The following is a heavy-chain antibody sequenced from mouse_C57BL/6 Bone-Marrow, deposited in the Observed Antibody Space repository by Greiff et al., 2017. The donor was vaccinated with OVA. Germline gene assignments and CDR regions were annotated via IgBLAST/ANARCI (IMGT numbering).Heavy chain of an antibody. Sequence: QVQLQQPGAELVKPGASVKLSCKASGYTFTSYWMHWVKQRPGQGLEWIGMIHPNSGSTNYNEKFKSKATLTVDKSSSTAYMLLSSLTSEDSAVYYCARGPRRGVYFDYWGQGTTLTVSS. CDR3: ARGPRRGVYFDY. V-gene: IGHV1-64*01. CDR1: GYTFTSYW. CDR2: IHPNSGST. J-gene: IGHJ2*01. D-gene: IGHD2-10*02.